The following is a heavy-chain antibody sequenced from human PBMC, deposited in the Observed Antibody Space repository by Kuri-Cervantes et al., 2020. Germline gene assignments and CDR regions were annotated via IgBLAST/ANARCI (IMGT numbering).Heavy chain of an antibody. D-gene: IGHD3-16*02. J-gene: IGHJ4*02. Sequence: GESLKISCAASGFTFSSYGMHWVRQAPGKGLEWVSSISSSSSYIYYADSVKGRFTISRDNAKNSLYLQMNSLRAEDTAVYYCARGGGTFGGVIARGWYYFDYWGQGTLVTVSS. V-gene: IGHV3-21*01. CDR1: GFTFSSYG. CDR3: ARGGGTFGGVIARGWYYFDY. CDR2: ISSSSSYI.